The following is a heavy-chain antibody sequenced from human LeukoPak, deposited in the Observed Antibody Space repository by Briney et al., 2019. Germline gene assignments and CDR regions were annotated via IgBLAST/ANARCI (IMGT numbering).Heavy chain of an antibody. V-gene: IGHV3-30*04. CDR2: ISYDGSNK. Sequence: GGSLRLSCAASGFTFSSYEMNWVRQAPGKGLEWVAVISYDGSNKYYADSVKGRFTISRDNSKNTLYLQMNSLRAEDTAVYYCARSGLPTDVVVPAAMLYYYYGMDVWGKGTTVTVSS. J-gene: IGHJ6*04. CDR3: ARSGLPTDVVVPAAMLYYYYGMDV. D-gene: IGHD2-2*01. CDR1: GFTFSSYE.